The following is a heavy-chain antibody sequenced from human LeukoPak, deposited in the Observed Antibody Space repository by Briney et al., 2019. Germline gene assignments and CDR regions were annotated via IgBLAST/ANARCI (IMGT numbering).Heavy chain of an antibody. D-gene: IGHD1-26*01. J-gene: IGHJ4*02. CDR2: IIPILGIA. CDR1: GGTFSSYA. V-gene: IGHV1-69*04. Sequence: ASVTVSCTASGGTFSSYAISWVRQAPGQGLEWMGRIIPILGIANYAQKFQGRVTITADKSTSTAYMELSSLRSEDTAVYYCARGPISGSYYFDYWGQGTLVTVSS. CDR3: ARGPISGSYYFDY.